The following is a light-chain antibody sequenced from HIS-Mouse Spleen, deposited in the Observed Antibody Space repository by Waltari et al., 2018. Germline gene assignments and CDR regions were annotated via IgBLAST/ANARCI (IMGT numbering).Light chain of an antibody. V-gene: IGLV1-40*01. CDR3: CSYAGSSTWV. J-gene: IGLJ3*02. Sequence: QSVLTQPPSVSGAPGPRVTISCTGSSSNIGAGYDVHWYQQLPGTAPKLLIYGNSNRPSGVPDRFSGSKSGTSASLAITGLQAEDEADYYCCSYAGSSTWVFGGGTKLTVL. CDR1: SSNIGAGYD. CDR2: GNS.